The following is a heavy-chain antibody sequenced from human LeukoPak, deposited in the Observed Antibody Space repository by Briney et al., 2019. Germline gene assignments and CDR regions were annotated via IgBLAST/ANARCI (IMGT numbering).Heavy chain of an antibody. D-gene: IGHD3-22*01. CDR3: AKDVGLYDSLGFAVEFYFDH. CDR1: GLSHRKYA. Sequence: GRTLRLSCTASGLSHRKYAVTGARHAPAKGLVWIASIGTSGYATFYADLAKGSLTIYRDNSKDTVYLQLDRLRAEDTAIYYCAKDVGLYDSLGFAVEFYFDHWGQGTPVTVSS. V-gene: IGHV3-23*01. J-gene: IGHJ4*02. CDR2: IGTSGYAT.